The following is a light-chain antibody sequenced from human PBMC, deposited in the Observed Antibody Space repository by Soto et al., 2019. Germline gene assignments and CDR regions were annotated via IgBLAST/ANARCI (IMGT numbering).Light chain of an antibody. CDR1: ISDVGGYNY. V-gene: IGLV2-8*01. CDR3: SSYGGYNNVV. J-gene: IGLJ1*01. CDR2: EVN. Sequence: QCLLTQAPSASGSRGQSFTISCTGTISDVGGYNYVSWFQQHPGKAPKLIIHEVNQRPSGVPDRFSGSKSGNTASLTVSGLQAEDEGTYYCSSYGGYNNVVFGTGTKVTVL.